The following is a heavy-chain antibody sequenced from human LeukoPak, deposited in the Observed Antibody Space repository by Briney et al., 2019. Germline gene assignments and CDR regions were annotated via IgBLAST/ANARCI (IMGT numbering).Heavy chain of an antibody. Sequence: ASVRVSCKASGYTFTSYDINWVRQATGQGLEWMGWMNPNSGNTGYAQRFQGRVTMTRNTSISTAYMELSRLRSDDTAVYYCARGLTRRDAFDIWGQGTMVTVSS. CDR3: ARGLTRRDAFDI. CDR2: MNPNSGNT. J-gene: IGHJ3*02. CDR1: GYTFTSYD. V-gene: IGHV1-8*01. D-gene: IGHD1-14*01.